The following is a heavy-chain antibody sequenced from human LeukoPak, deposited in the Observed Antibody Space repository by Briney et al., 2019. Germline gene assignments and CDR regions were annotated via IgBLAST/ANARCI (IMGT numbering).Heavy chain of an antibody. CDR1: GFDFGHYA. CDR2: INWSSKMV. CDR3: AKGSLEMATVDFEF. Sequence: GGSLRLSCAASGFDFGHYAMHWVRQAPGKGLQWVSGINWSSKMVAYAASVKGRFTISRDNAKNSLYLQMNSLTSEDTAFYFCAKGSLEMATVDFEFWGQGTLVTVSS. V-gene: IGHV3-9*01. D-gene: IGHD5-24*01. J-gene: IGHJ4*02.